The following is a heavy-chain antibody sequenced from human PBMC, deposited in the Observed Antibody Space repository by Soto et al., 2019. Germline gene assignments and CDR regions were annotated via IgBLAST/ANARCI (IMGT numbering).Heavy chain of an antibody. Sequence: QVQLQQWGAGLLKPSETLSLTCAVYGGSFSGYYWSWIRQPPGKGLEWIGEINHSGSTNYNPSLKSRVTISVDTSKNQFSLKLSSVTAADTAVYYCARGRRGAMPDYWGQGTLVTVSS. V-gene: IGHV4-34*01. J-gene: IGHJ4*02. CDR3: ARGRRGAMPDY. CDR2: INHSGST. CDR1: GGSFSGYY. D-gene: IGHD3-16*01.